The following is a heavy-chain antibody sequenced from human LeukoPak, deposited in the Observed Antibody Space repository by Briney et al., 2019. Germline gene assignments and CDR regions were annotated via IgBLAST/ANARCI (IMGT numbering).Heavy chain of an antibody. J-gene: IGHJ4*02. CDR1: TDSTNTYY. D-gene: IGHD2-15*01. V-gene: IGHV4-59*01. Sequence: SETLSLTCSVSTDSTNTYYWSWIRQSPGKGLEGIGHIYHSGSTDYNTSFKSRVTISIDIPKKQFSRKLTSVTVADTAMYYCVRLRWELLAPYFDHWGQGAFVIVSS. CDR3: VRLRWELLAPYFDH. CDR2: IYHSGST.